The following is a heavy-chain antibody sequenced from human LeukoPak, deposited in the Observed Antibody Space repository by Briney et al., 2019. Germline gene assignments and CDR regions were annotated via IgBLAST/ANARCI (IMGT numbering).Heavy chain of an antibody. CDR1: GFTFSDYY. CDR2: ISDSGNTT. Sequence: GGSLRLSCAASGFTFSDYYMSWIRQAPGKGLEWVSYISDSGNTTYYADSVKGRFTISRDNAKNSLYLQMNSLRPEDTAVYFCTRDIRLTTDRDAFDIWGQGTMVTVSS. CDR3: TRDIRLTTDRDAFDI. V-gene: IGHV3-11*04. D-gene: IGHD1-14*01. J-gene: IGHJ3*02.